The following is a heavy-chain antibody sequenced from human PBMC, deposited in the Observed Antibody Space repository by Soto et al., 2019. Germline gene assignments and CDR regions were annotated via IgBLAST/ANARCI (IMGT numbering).Heavy chain of an antibody. CDR2: IIPILGIA. Sequence: ASVKVSCKASGGTFSSYTISWVRQAPGQGLEWMGRIIPILGIANYAQKFQARVTITADKSTSTAYMELSSLRSEDTAVYYCARDKSGYDSDFDYWGQGTLVTVSS. CDR1: GGTFSSYT. CDR3: ARDKSGYDSDFDY. D-gene: IGHD5-12*01. J-gene: IGHJ4*02. V-gene: IGHV1-69*04.